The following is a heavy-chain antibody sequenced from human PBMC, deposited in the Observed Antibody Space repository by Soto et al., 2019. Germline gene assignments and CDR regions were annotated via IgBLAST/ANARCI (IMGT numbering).Heavy chain of an antibody. CDR3: ARGGAARPDY. D-gene: IGHD6-6*01. CDR1: GFTFSSYG. V-gene: IGHV3-48*01. J-gene: IGHJ4*02. CDR2: ISSGRPTI. Sequence: GGSLRLSCAASGFTFSSYGMNWVRQAPGKGLAWVSYISSGRPTIQYADSVKGRFTISRDNAKNSLYLQMNSLRGEDTAVYYCARGGAARPDYWGQGTLVTVSS.